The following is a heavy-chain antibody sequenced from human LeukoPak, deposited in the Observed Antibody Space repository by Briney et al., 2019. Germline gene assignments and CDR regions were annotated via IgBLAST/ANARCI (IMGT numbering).Heavy chain of an antibody. CDR3: ATGTEMDRGVVINGHLDY. CDR1: GFTFSTYW. J-gene: IGHJ4*02. V-gene: IGHV3-7*01. Sequence: GGSLRLSCAASGFTFSTYWMNWVRQAPGKGLEWVANINQYGNEKYYVDSVKGRFTISRDNGKNSLYLEMNSLRAEDTAVYYCATGTEMDRGVVINGHLDYWGQGTLVTASS. D-gene: IGHD3-3*01. CDR2: INQYGNEK.